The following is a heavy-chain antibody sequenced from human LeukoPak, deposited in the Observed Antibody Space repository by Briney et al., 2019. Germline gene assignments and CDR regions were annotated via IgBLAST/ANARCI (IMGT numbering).Heavy chain of an antibody. V-gene: IGHV1-69*13. CDR3: ARDYCSSTSCFKGNFQH. CDR2: IIPIFGTA. Sequence: ASVKVSCKASGGTFSSYAISWVRQAPGQGLEWMGGIIPIFGTANYAQKFQGRVTITADESTSTAYMELSSLRSEDTAVYYCARDYCSSTSCFKGNFQHWGQGTLVTVSS. CDR1: GGTFSSYA. D-gene: IGHD2-2*01. J-gene: IGHJ1*01.